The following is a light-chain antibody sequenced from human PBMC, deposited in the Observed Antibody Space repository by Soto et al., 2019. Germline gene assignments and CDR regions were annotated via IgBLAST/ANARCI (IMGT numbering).Light chain of an antibody. CDR2: AAS. J-gene: IGKJ2*01. CDR1: QSVSCNY. CDR3: QQYGSSLRT. Sequence: DMVLTQSPATLSLSTGERATLSCRASQSVSCNYLAWYQHKPGQAHNLLVYAASTMATGIPDRFSGSGSGTDFSLTISRLEPEDFAVYYCQQYGSSLRTFGQGTKLEIK. V-gene: IGKV3-20*01.